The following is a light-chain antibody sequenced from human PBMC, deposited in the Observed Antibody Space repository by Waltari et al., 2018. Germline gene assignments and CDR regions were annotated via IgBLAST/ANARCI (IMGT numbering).Light chain of an antibody. CDR3: MQGTHRPWT. CDR1: QSLVSRDGNTY. Sequence: DVVMTQPPLSLPVTLGQPAAISSRSSQSLVSRDGNTYFNGFQQRPGQSPRRLFYKVSNRDSGVPDRFSGSGSGTDFTLRISRVEAEDVGVYYCMQGTHRPWTFGQGTKVEIK. V-gene: IGKV2-30*01. J-gene: IGKJ1*01. CDR2: KVS.